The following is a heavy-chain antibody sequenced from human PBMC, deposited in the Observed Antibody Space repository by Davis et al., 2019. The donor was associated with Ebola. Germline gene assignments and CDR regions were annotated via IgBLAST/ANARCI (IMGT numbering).Heavy chain of an antibody. CDR1: GFTFSSYA. J-gene: IGHJ6*02. Sequence: GESLKISCAASGFTFSSYAMTWVRQAPGKGLEWVSVIYSGGTTYYADSVKGRFTISRDNAKNSLYLQMNSLRAEDTAVYYCARALISSLGGMDVWGQGTTVTVSS. CDR2: IYSGGTT. D-gene: IGHD6-19*01. V-gene: IGHV3-66*01. CDR3: ARALISSLGGMDV.